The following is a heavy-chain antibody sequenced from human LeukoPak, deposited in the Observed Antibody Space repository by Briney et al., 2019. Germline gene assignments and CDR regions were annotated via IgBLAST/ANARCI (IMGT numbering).Heavy chain of an antibody. D-gene: IGHD4-23*01. CDR1: GGSISSHY. Sequence: PSETLSLTCTVSGGSISSHYWSWIRQPPGKGLEWIGYIYYNGNTYYNPSLKSRVTISVDTSKNQFSLKLSSVTAADTAVYYCASYGGNSVGNWFDPWGQGTLVTVSS. CDR3: ASYGGNSVGNWFDP. V-gene: IGHV4-59*11. CDR2: IYYNGNT. J-gene: IGHJ5*02.